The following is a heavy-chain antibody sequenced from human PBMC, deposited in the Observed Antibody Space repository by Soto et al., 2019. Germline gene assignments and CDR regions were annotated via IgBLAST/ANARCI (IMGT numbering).Heavy chain of an antibody. CDR3: ARLGGSGKFYYVMDV. CDR2: IYNSGNT. D-gene: IGHD1-26*01. Sequence: QLQLQESGPGLVKPSETLSLTCTAARGSISSSSYYWGWIRQPPGKGLEWIASIYNSGNTYYNPSLKSRVTISIDTSRNQFSLKLTSVTAADTGLYYCARLGGSGKFYYVMDVWGQGTTVIVSS. CDR1: RGSISSSSYY. J-gene: IGHJ6*02. V-gene: IGHV4-39*01.